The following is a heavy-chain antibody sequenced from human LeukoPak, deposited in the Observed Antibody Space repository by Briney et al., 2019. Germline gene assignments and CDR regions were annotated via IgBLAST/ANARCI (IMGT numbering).Heavy chain of an antibody. CDR2: ISASGST. V-gene: IGHV4-4*07. CDR1: GGSINSFY. CDR3: ARDLDY. J-gene: IGHJ4*02. Sequence: SETLSLTCTVSGGSINSFYWSWIRQPAGEGLEWIGRISASGSTSYNPSLLSRVTMSLDTSRSQFSLKLSSVTAADTAVYYCARDLDYWGQGTLVTVSS.